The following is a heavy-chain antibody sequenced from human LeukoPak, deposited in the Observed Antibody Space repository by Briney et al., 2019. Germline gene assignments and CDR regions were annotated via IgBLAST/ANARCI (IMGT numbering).Heavy chain of an antibody. CDR1: GFTFGDYA. V-gene: IGHV3-49*03. CDR3: TREGGRELPQTFDY. CDR2: IRSKAYGGTT. Sequence: GGSLRLSCTASGFTFGDYAMSWFRQAPGKGLEWVGFIRSKAYGGTTEYAASVKGRFTISRDDSKSIAYLQMNSLKTEDTAVYYCTREGGRELPQTFDYWGQGTLVTVSS. J-gene: IGHJ4*02. D-gene: IGHD1-26*01.